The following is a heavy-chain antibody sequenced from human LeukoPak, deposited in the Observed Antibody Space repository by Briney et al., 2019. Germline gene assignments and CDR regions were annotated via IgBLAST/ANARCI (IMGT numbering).Heavy chain of an antibody. D-gene: IGHD2/OR15-2a*01. CDR3: AAGLRILLNNWFDP. CDR2: FDHKDGET. V-gene: IGHV1-24*01. CDR1: GYTLIELS. J-gene: IGHJ5*02. Sequence: ASVKVSCKVSGYTLIELSMNWVRQAPGKGLEWMGSFDHKDGETIYAQKFQGRVTMTEDTSTDTAYMELSSLRSEDTAVYYCAAGLRILLNNWFDPWGQGTLVTVSS.